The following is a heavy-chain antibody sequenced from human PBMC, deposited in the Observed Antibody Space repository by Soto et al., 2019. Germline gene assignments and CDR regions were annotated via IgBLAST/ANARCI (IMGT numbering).Heavy chain of an antibody. J-gene: IGHJ4*02. CDR1: GYTFTGYY. Sequence: ASVKVSCKASGYTFTGYYMHWVRQAPGQGLEWMGWIDPNSGGTNYAQKFQGWVTMTRDTSISTAYMELSRLRSDDTAVYYCARCSSSSSLEFDYWGQGTLVTVSS. V-gene: IGHV1-2*04. CDR3: ARCSSSSSLEFDY. D-gene: IGHD6-6*01. CDR2: IDPNSGGT.